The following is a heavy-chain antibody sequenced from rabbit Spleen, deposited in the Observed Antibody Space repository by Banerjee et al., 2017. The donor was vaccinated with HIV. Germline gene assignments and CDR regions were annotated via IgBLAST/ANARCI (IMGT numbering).Heavy chain of an antibody. CDR3: ARDTGISFSSYGMDL. CDR2: ISAGSSGST. D-gene: IGHD7-1*01. CDR1: GFSFSSRYW. Sequence: QEQLEESRGDLVKPGASLTLTCTASGFSFSSRYWICWVRQAPGKGLEWIGRISAGSSGSTYYASWAKGRFTCSKTSSTTVTLQMTSLTVADTATYFCARDTGISFSSYGMDLWGPGTLVTVS. J-gene: IGHJ6*01. V-gene: IGHV1S45*01.